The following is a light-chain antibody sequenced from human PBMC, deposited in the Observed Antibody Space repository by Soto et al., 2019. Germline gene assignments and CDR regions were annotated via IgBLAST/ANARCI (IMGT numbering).Light chain of an antibody. Sequence: AIQMTQSPSSLSASVGDRVAITCRASQAIKNELGWYQQRPGRAPKLLIYGASTLQTGVPSRFSGSGSGTDFTLTIDKLEPEDFATYYCLQDKSYPRTFGQGTKLEIK. CDR2: GAS. V-gene: IGKV1-6*01. CDR1: QAIKNE. CDR3: LQDKSYPRT. J-gene: IGKJ2*02.